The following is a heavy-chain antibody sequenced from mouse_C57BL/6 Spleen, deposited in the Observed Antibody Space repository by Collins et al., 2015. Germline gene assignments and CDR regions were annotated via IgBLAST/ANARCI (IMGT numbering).Heavy chain of an antibody. Sequence: QIQLQQSGPELVKPGASVKISRKASGYTFTDYYINWVKQKPGQGLEWIGWIYPGSGNTKYNEKFKGKATLTVDTSSSTAYVDLSSLTSEDSAVYHCAISTDGSWFAYWGQGTLVTVSA. D-gene: IGHD2-3*01. V-gene: IGHV1-84*01. CDR1: GYTFTDYY. CDR3: AISTDGSWFAY. CDR2: IYPGSGNT. J-gene: IGHJ3*01.